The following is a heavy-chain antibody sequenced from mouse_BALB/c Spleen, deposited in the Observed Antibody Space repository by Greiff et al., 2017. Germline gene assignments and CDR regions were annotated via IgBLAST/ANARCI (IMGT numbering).Heavy chain of an antibody. Sequence: EVQRVESGGGLVKPGGSLKLSCAASGFAFSSYDMSWVRQTPEKRLEWVAYISSGGGSTYYPDTVKGRFTISRDNAKNTLYLQMSSLKSEDTAMYYCARLNWDWYAMDYWGQGTSVTVSS. CDR1: GFAFSSYD. J-gene: IGHJ4*01. V-gene: IGHV5-12-1*01. CDR3: ARLNWDWYAMDY. D-gene: IGHD4-1*02. CDR2: ISSGGGST.